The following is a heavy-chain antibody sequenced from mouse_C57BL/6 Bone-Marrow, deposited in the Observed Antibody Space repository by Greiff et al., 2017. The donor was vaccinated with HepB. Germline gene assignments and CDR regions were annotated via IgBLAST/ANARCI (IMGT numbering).Heavy chain of an antibody. CDR3: ARGLPPYAMDY. V-gene: IGHV1-26*01. Sequence: EVQLQQSGPELVKPGASVKISCKASGYTFTDYYMNWVKQSHGKSLEWIGDINPNNGGTSYNQKFKGKATLTVDKSSSTAYMELRSLTSKDSAVYYCARGLPPYAMDYWGQGTSVTVSS. D-gene: IGHD2-4*01. CDR1: GYTFTDYY. CDR2: INPNNGGT. J-gene: IGHJ4*01.